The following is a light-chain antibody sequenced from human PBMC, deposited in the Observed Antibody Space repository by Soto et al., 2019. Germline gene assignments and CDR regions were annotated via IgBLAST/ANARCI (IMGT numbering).Light chain of an antibody. CDR2: DAY. Sequence: EIVLTQSPATLSLSPGERATLSCMASQSVSSYLALYQQKPGQAPRLLIYDAYNRATGIPARFSGSGSGTDFTLTISSLEPENFAVYYCQQRSNWPAPCGGGTKVEIK. CDR3: QQRSNWPAP. V-gene: IGKV3-11*01. CDR1: QSVSSY. J-gene: IGKJ4*01.